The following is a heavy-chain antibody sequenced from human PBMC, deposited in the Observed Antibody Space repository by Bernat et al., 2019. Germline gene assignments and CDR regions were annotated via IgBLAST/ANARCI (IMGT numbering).Heavy chain of an antibody. CDR3: ARDNPYYYDSSGYFDY. D-gene: IGHD3-22*01. Sequence: VQLVESGGGVVQPGRSLRLSCAASGFTFSSYGMHWVRQAPGKGLEWVAVIWYDGSNKYYADSVKGRFTISRDNSKNTLYLQMNSLRAEDTAVYYCARDNPYYYDSSGYFDYWGQGTLVTVSS. CDR1: GFTFSSYG. V-gene: IGHV3-33*01. J-gene: IGHJ4*02. CDR2: IWYDGSNK.